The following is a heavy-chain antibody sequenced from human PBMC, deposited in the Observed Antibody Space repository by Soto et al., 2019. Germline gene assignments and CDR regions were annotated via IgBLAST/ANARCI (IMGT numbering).Heavy chain of an antibody. J-gene: IGHJ4*02. D-gene: IGHD3-10*01. CDR2: IIPIFGTS. V-gene: IGHV1-69*06. Sequence: QVQLVQSGAEVKKPGSSVKVSCKASGGTFKSYAISWVRQATGQGFEWMGGIIPIFGTSNYAQKFQGRVTITADKSANTAYMELSSLRSEDTAVYYCARSRYYYGSGSYYNGDYWGQGTLVTVSS. CDR1: GGTFKSYA. CDR3: ARSRYYYGSGSYYNGDY.